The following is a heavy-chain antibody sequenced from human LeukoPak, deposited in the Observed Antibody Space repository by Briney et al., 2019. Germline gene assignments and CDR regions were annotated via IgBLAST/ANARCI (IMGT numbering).Heavy chain of an antibody. V-gene: IGHV1-69*02. J-gene: IGHJ6*02. CDR3: ARSAGYDSSGHDYYYYGMDV. D-gene: IGHD3-22*01. CDR2: IIPILGIA. Sequence: SVKVSCKASGGTFSSYTISWVRQAPGQGLEWMGRIIPILGIANYAQKFQGRVTITADKSTSTAYMELSSLGSEDTAVYYCARSAGYDSSGHDYYYYGMDVWGQGTTVTVSS. CDR1: GGTFSSYT.